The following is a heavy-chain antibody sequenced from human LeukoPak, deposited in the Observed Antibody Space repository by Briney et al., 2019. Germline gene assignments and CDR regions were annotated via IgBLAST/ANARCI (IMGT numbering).Heavy chain of an antibody. Sequence: PGGSLRLSCAASGFTVSSNYMSWVRQAPGKGLEWVAFIRYDGSNKYYADSVKGRFTISRDNSKNTLYLQMNSLRAEDTAVYYCAKDGVHYYGSGKLMDVWGKGTTVTISS. J-gene: IGHJ6*03. CDR2: IRYDGSNK. CDR1: GFTVSSNY. CDR3: AKDGVHYYGSGKLMDV. V-gene: IGHV3-30*02. D-gene: IGHD3-10*01.